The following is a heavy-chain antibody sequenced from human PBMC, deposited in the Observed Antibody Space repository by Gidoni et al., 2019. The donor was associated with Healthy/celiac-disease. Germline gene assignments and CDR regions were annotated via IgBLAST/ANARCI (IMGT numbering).Heavy chain of an antibody. CDR1: GGSFSGYY. V-gene: IGHV4-34*01. CDR3: ADGQQRNY. CDR2: INHSGST. J-gene: IGHJ4*02. Sequence: QVQLQQWGAGLLKPSETLSLTCAVYGGSFSGYYWSWIRQPPGKGLEWIGKINHSGSTNYNPSLKSRVTISVDTSKNQFSLKLSSVTAADTAVYYCADGQQRNYWGQGTLVTVSS. D-gene: IGHD6-13*01.